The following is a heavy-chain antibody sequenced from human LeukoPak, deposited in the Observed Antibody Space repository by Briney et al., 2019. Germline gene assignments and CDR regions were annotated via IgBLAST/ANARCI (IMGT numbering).Heavy chain of an antibody. CDR1: GYTFTSYG. J-gene: IGHJ4*02. CDR2: INPNSGGT. CDR3: ARDSRVQRHDY. V-gene: IGHV1-2*02. Sequence: ASVKVSCKASGYTFTSYGISWVRQAPGQGLEWMGWINPNSGGTNYAQKFQGRVTMTRDTSISTAYMELRSLRSDDTAVYYCARDSRVQRHDYWGQGTLVTVSS.